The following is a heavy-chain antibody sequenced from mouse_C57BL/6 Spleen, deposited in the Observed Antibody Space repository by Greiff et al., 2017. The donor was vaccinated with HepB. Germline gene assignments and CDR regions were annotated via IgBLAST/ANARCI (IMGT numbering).Heavy chain of an antibody. CDR1: GYAFSSSW. V-gene: IGHV1-82*01. Sequence: VQLQQSGPELVKPGASVKISCKASGYAFSSSWMNWVKQRPGKGLEWIGRIYPGDGDTNYNGKFKGKATLTADKSSSTAYMQLSSLTSEDSAVYFCARGVTTVVGYFDYWGQGTTLTVSS. J-gene: IGHJ2*01. CDR2: IYPGDGDT. CDR3: ARGVTTVVGYFDY. D-gene: IGHD1-1*01.